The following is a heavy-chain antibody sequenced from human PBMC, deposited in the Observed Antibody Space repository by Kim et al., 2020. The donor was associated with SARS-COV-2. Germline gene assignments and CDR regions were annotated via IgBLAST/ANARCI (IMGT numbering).Heavy chain of an antibody. CDR2: INTSAGIT. CDR3: TKYSGMNAFDY. CDR1: GYTFTSYS. J-gene: IGHJ4*02. V-gene: IGHV1-46*01. Sequence: ASVKVSCKASGYTFTSYSMHWVRQAPGQGLEWMGIINTSAGITNYAQKFQGRVTMTRDTSTSTVYMELSSLRSEDTAVYYCTKYSGMNAFDYWGQGTLVT. D-gene: IGHD1-26*01.